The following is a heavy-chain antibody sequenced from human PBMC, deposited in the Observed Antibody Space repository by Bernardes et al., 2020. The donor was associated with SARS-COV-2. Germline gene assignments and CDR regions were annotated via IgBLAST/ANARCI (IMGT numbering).Heavy chain of an antibody. D-gene: IGHD1-26*01. CDR3: ARVKGYSGSFGNWFDP. CDR2: ISAYNGNT. Sequence: ASVKVSCKASGYTFTSYGISWVRQAPGQGLEWMGWISAYNGNTNYAQKLQGRVTMTTDTSTSTAYMELRSLRSDDTAVYYCARVKGYSGSFGNWFDPWGQGTLVTVSS. CDR1: GYTFTSYG. J-gene: IGHJ5*02. V-gene: IGHV1-18*01.